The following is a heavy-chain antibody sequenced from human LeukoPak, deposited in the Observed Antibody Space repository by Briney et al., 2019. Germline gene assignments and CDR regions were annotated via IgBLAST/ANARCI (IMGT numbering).Heavy chain of an antibody. J-gene: IGHJ5*02. D-gene: IGHD2-2*02. CDR2: SVPIFGGP. V-gene: IGHV1-69*13. Sequence: ASVKVSCKASGDTFSKYPISWVRQAPGQGLEWMGGSVPIFGGPNYAQKFQGRVTITVDESASTAYMELSSHTYEDTALYYCAIGSDTVPGPAAIRGSNWFDPWGQGTLVTVSS. CDR3: AIGSDTVPGPAAIRGSNWFDP. CDR1: GDTFSKYP.